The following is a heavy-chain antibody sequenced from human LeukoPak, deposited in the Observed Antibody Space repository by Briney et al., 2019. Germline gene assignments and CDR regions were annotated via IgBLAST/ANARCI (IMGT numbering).Heavy chain of an antibody. J-gene: IGHJ4*02. V-gene: IGHV4-39*01. CDR2: TYYSGST. Sequence: SSETLSLTCTVSGGSISSSSYYWGWIRQPPGKGLEWIGSTYYSGSTYYNPSLKSRVTISVDTSKNRSSLKLSPVTAADTAVYYCARQRRYCSSTSCYAFDYWGQGTLVTVSS. CDR1: GGSISSSSYY. CDR3: ARQRRYCSSTSCYAFDY. D-gene: IGHD2-2*01.